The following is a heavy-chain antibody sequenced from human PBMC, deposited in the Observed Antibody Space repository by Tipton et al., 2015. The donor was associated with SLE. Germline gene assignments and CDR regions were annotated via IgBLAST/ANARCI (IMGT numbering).Heavy chain of an antibody. J-gene: IGHJ6*04. D-gene: IGHD3-3*01. CDR1: GGSFSGNY. V-gene: IGHV4-34*01. CDR3: ARLQYIFAGMDV. CDR2: INHSGSA. Sequence: TLSLTCAVYGGSFSGNYWIWIRQPPGKGLEWIGEINHSGSANYNPSLKSRVTISVETSKNQFSLQLSSATAADTAVYYCARLQYIFAGMDVWGKGTTVTVSS.